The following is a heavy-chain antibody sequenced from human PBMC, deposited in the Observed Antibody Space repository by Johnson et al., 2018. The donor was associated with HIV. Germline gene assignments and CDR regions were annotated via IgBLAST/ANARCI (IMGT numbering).Heavy chain of an antibody. J-gene: IGHJ3*02. V-gene: IGHV3-43*01. D-gene: IGHD6-13*01. CDR1: GFTFSDYY. Sequence: VQLVESGGGLVKPGGSLRLSCAASGFTFSDYYMHWVRQAPGKGLEWVSLISWDGGSTYYADSVKGRFTISRDNAKNSLYLQMNSLRAEDTALYYCTRARYSSSWYNGDAFDIWGQGTMVIVSS. CDR3: TRARYSSSWYNGDAFDI. CDR2: ISWDGGST.